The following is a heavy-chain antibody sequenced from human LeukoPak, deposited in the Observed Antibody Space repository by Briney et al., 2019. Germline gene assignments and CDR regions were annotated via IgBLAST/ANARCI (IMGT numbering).Heavy chain of an antibody. Sequence: PGGSLRLSCAASGFTFSSYSMNWVRQAPGKGREWVSSISSSSSYIYYADSVKGRITISRDNAKNSPYLQMNSLRAEDTAVYYCARADKFVVVPAAPYYYYYYMDVWGKGTTVTVSS. CDR2: ISSSSSYI. J-gene: IGHJ6*03. CDR3: ARADKFVVVPAAPYYYYYYMDV. V-gene: IGHV3-21*01. CDR1: GFTFSSYS. D-gene: IGHD2-2*01.